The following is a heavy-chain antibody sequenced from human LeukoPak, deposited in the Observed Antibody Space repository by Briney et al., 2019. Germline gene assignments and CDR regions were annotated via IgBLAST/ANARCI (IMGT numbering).Heavy chain of an antibody. CDR2: IYYSGST. CDR3: ARDSLGYCTNGVCYGWFDP. D-gene: IGHD2-8*01. CDR1: GGSISSHY. J-gene: IGHJ5*02. Sequence: PSETLSLTCTVSGGSISSHYWSWIRQPPGKGLEWMGYIYYSGSTNYNPSLKSRVTISVDTSKNQFSLKLSSVTAADTAVYYCARDSLGYCTNGVCYGWFDPWGQGTLVTVSS. V-gene: IGHV4-59*11.